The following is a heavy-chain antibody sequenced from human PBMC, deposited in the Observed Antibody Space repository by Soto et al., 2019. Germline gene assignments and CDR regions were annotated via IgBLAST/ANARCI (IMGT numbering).Heavy chain of an antibody. V-gene: IGHV1-58*01. J-gene: IGHJ6*01. CDR1: GFSFTTAA. Sequence: GASVKVSCKASGFSFTTAAVQWVGQARGQRLEWIGGILVGSENTLYAPKFQERVTLTKDMSTNTAYMELTSLGPEETAVYYCAEATHYYDFWSGYSHYYYAMAVLGQGTTVNVSS. CDR3: AEATHYYDFWSGYSHYYYAMAV. CDR2: ILVGSENT. D-gene: IGHD3-3*01.